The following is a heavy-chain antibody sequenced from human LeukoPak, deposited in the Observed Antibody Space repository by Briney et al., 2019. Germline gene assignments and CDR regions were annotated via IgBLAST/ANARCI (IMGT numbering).Heavy chain of an antibody. D-gene: IGHD5-18*01. V-gene: IGHV3-13*05. CDR3: ARGLWLRRNPPEPRDY. CDR2: IGTAGDP. J-gene: IGHJ4*02. CDR1: GFTFSNYD. Sequence: PGGSLRLSCAASGFTFSNYDIHWVRQATGKGLEWVSGIGTAGDPYYTGSVKGRFTISRENAKNSLYLQMNSLRAGDTAVYYCARGLWLRRNPPEPRDYWGRGTLVTVSS.